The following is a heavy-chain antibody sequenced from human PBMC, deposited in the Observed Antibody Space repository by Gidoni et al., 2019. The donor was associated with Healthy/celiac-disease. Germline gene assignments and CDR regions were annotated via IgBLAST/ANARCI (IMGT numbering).Heavy chain of an antibody. J-gene: IGHJ4*02. V-gene: IGHV4-39*01. CDR1: GGSISSTSYY. Sequence: QLQLQESGPGLVKPSETLSLTCTASGGSISSTSYYWGWLRQPPGKELEWIGSIYYSGSTYYNPSLKSRVTISVDTSKTQFSLKLSSVTAADTAVYYCARQVAYYYDSSGYVPYYFDYWGQGTLVTVSS. CDR3: ARQVAYYYDSSGYVPYYFDY. CDR2: IYYSGST. D-gene: IGHD3-22*01.